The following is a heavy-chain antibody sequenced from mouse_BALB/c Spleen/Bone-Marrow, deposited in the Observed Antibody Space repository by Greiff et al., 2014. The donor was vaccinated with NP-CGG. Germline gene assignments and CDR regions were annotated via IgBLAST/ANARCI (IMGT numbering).Heavy chain of an antibody. CDR2: INPSNDRP. V-gene: IGHV1S81*02. Sequence: QVQLKQSGAELVKPGASVKLSCKASGYTFISFWIHWVKQRPGQGLEWIGEINPSNDRPNSNEKFKNKATLTVDKSSSTTYMQVSSLASEYSAIYDGEGGNYFAYWGQGTLVTVSA. J-gene: IGHJ3*01. CDR1: GYTFISFW. D-gene: IGHD2-1*01. CDR3: EGGNYFAY.